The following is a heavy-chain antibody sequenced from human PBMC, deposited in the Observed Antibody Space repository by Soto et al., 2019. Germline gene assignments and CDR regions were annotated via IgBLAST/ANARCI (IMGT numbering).Heavy chain of an antibody. D-gene: IGHD3-10*01. Sequence: QVQLQQWGAGLLKPSETLSLTCAVYGGSFSGYYWSWIRQPPGKGLEWIGEINHSGSTNYNPSLKSRVTISVDTSKNQFSLKLSSVTAADTAVYYCARVSGSGSRDYGMDVWGQGTTVTVSS. V-gene: IGHV4-34*01. J-gene: IGHJ6*02. CDR2: INHSGST. CDR3: ARVSGSGSRDYGMDV. CDR1: GGSFSGYY.